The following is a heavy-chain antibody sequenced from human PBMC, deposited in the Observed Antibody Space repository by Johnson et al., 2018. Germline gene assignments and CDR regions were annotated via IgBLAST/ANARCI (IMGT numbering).Heavy chain of an antibody. CDR3: AKMGGDYVSYYYYYMDV. D-gene: IGHD4-17*01. CDR2: SSGSGGGT. CDR1: GFTFSSYG. J-gene: IGHJ6*03. V-gene: IGHV3-23*01. Sequence: EVQLLETGGGVVQPGRSLRLSCAASGFTFSSYGMHWVRQAPGKGLEWVSVSSGSGGGTYYADSVKGRFTLSRDNSKNTLYLQMNSPRADDTAVYYCAKMGGDYVSYYYYYMDVWGRGTTFTVSS.